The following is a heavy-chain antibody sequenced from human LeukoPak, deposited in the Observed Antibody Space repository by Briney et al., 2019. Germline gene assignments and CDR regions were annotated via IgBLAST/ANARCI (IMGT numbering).Heavy chain of an antibody. J-gene: IGHJ4*02. V-gene: IGHV3-53*01. CDR3: ARPAADCGGDCYWAFDY. Sequence: GGSLRLSCAASGFTVSGSYMSWVRQAPGKGLEWVSMIYSGDDTYYADSVKGRFTISRDNAKNSLYLQINSLRAEDTAVYYCARPAADCGGDCYWAFDYWGQGTLVTVSS. CDR2: IYSGDDT. D-gene: IGHD2-21*01. CDR1: GFTVSGSY.